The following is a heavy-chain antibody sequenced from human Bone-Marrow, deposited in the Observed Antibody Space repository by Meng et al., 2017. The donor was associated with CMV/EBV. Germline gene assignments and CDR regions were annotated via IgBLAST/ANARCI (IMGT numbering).Heavy chain of an antibody. CDR2: INPNSGGT. D-gene: IGHD1-26*01. Sequence: ASVKVSCKASGYTFTGYYMHWVRQAPGQGFEWMGWINPNSGGTNYAQKFQGRVTMTRDTSISTAYMELSRLRSDDTAVYYRARVSLGATGDDYWGQGTLVTVSS. J-gene: IGHJ4*02. CDR1: GYTFTGYY. CDR3: ARVSLGATGDDY. V-gene: IGHV1-2*02.